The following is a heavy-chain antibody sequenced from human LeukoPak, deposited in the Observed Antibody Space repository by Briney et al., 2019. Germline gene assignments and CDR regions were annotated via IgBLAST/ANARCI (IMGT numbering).Heavy chain of an antibody. V-gene: IGHV1-69*06. CDR2: IIPIFVTP. D-gene: IGHD3-10*01. CDR1: GGTFSSYV. J-gene: IGHJ4*02. Sequence: SVKVSCKASGGTFSSYVISWVRQAPGQGLEWMGAIIPIFVTPNYARKFQGRVTITADKSTSTAYMELSSLRSEDTAVYYCARVGGDYYGSGSYPYYFDYWGQGTLVTVSS. CDR3: ARVGGDYYGSGSYPYYFDY.